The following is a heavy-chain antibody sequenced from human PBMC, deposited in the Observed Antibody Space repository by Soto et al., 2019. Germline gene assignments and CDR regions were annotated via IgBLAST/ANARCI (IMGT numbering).Heavy chain of an antibody. V-gene: IGHV4-59*01. D-gene: IGHD5-12*01. CDR3: ARAKSGYPTDDAFDI. CDR2: IYYSGST. Sequence: SETLSLTCTVSGGSISSYYWSWIRQPPGKGLEWIGYIYYSGSTNYNPSLKSRVTISVDTSKNQFSLKLSSVTAADTAVYYCARAKSGYPTDDAFDIWGQGTMVTVSS. CDR1: GGSISSYY. J-gene: IGHJ3*02.